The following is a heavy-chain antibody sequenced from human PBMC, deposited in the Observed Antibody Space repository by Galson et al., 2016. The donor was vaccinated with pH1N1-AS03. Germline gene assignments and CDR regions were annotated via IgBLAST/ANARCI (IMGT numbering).Heavy chain of an antibody. CDR1: GYTFTRYY. J-gene: IGHJ4*02. CDR3: VAYGSGTQAYFDY. Sequence: SVKVSCKASGYTFTRYYMHWVRQAPGQGLEWMGVIDPSGGGTTYAQKFHGRVTMTRDTSTTTAYMELSSLRSDDTAIYYCVAYGSGTQAYFDYWGQGTLVIVSS. CDR2: IDPSGGGT. V-gene: IGHV1-46*01. D-gene: IGHD3-10*01.